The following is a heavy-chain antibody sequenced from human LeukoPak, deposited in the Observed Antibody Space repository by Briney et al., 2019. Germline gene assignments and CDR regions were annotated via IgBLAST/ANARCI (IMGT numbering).Heavy chain of an antibody. CDR3: TRSLWNHFDF. J-gene: IGHJ4*02. D-gene: IGHD3-3*01. CDR1: GDSVSIKSAA. Sequence: SQTLSLTCAISGDSVSIKSAAWNWIRQSPSRGLEWLGRTCYRSKWYSDYAVSMRSRITINPDTSKNLFSLQLNSVTPEDTAVYFCTRSLWNHFDFWGQGTLVTVSS. CDR2: TCYRSKWYS. V-gene: IGHV6-1*01.